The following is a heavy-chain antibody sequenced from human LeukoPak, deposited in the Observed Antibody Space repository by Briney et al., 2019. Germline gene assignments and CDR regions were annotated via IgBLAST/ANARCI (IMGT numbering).Heavy chain of an antibody. J-gene: IGHJ5*02. D-gene: IGHD6-13*01. V-gene: IGHV4-34*01. Sequence: SETLSLTCAVYGGSFSGYYWSWIRQPPGKGLEWIGEINHSGSTNYNPSLKSRVTISVDTSKNQFSLKLSSVTAADTAVYYCARVGAFGWVAAAEYWFDPWGQGTLVTVSS. CDR1: GGSFSGYY. CDR2: INHSGST. CDR3: ARVGAFGWVAAAEYWFDP.